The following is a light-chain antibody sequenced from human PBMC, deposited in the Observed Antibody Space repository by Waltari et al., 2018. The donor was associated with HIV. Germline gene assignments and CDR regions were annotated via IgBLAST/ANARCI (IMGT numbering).Light chain of an antibody. CDR1: SSKIGSNP. V-gene: IGLV1-44*01. Sequence: QSVLTQPPSASGTPGQRVTISCSASSSKIGSNPVNWYQHLPGTAPKPRIYGNDQRPSGVPDRVSASRSGTSASLAISGLQSADEADYYCAALDDSLNGGVFGGGTKLTVL. CDR3: AALDDSLNGGV. CDR2: GND. J-gene: IGLJ3*02.